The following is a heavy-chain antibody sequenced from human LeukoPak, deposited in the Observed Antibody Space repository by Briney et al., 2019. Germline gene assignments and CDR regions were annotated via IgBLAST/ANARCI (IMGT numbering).Heavy chain of an antibody. Sequence: SETLSLTCTVSGGSISNYYWSWIRQPPGKGLEWIGSIYHSGSTYYNPSLKSRVTISVDTSKNQFSLKLSSVTAADTAVYYCARVVVISYYFDYWGQGTLVTVSS. CDR2: IYHSGST. CDR1: GGSISNYY. J-gene: IGHJ4*02. V-gene: IGHV4-38-2*02. CDR3: ARVVVISYYFDY. D-gene: IGHD3-22*01.